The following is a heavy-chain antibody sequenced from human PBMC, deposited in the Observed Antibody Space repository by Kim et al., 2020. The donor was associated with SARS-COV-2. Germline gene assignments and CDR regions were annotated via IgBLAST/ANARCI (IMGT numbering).Heavy chain of an antibody. D-gene: IGHD3-16*01. V-gene: IGHV2-70*11. CDR2: IDWDDDK. CDR1: GFSLSTSGMC. Sequence: SGPTLVNPTQTLTLTCTFSGFSLSTSGMCVSWIRQPPGKALEWLARIDWDDDKYYSTSLKTRLTISKDTSKNQVVLTMTNMDPVDTATYYCARTGCLPREGGSNDYWGQGTLVTVSS. CDR3: ARTGCLPREGGSNDY. J-gene: IGHJ4*02.